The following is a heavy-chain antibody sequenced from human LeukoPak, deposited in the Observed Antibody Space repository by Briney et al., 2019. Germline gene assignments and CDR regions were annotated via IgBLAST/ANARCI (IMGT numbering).Heavy chain of an antibody. V-gene: IGHV3-21*01. CDR3: ARGHTAVTRHFDF. CDR1: GFTFNTYS. Sequence: PGGSLRLSCAASGFTFNTYSMNWVRQAPGKGLEWVSSISSSSLYIYYADSVKGRFTISRDDAKNLLYLDMNSLGAEDTAVYYCARGHTAVTRHFDFWGQGTLVTVSS. J-gene: IGHJ4*02. CDR2: ISSSSLYI. D-gene: IGHD4-17*01.